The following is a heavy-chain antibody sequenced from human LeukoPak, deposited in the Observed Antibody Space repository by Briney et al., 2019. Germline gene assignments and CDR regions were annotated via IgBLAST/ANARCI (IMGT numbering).Heavy chain of an antibody. J-gene: IGHJ6*03. Sequence: SETLSLTCAVYGGSFSGYYWSWIRQPPGKGLEWSGEINHSGSTNYNPSRKSRVTISVDTSKNQFSLKLSSVTAADTAVYYCAKTMANYYYYYMDVWGKGTTVTASS. CDR3: AKTMANYYYYYMDV. CDR2: INHSGST. D-gene: IGHD4/OR15-4a*01. V-gene: IGHV4-34*01. CDR1: GGSFSGYY.